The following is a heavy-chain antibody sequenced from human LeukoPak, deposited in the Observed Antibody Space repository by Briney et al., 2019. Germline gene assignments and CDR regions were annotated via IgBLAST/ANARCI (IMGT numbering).Heavy chain of an antibody. D-gene: IGHD1-26*01. V-gene: IGHV4-39*01. J-gene: IGHJ4*02. CDR1: GGSITSSSYY. CDR2: TYNSGST. CDR3: ASTGVGASSSDFDY. Sequence: SETLSLTCTVSGGSITSSSYYWGWIRQPPGKGLEWIGSTYNSGSTYYNPFLKSRVTISVDTSKNQFSLKLSSVTAADTAVYYCASTGVGASSSDFDYWGQGTLVTVPS.